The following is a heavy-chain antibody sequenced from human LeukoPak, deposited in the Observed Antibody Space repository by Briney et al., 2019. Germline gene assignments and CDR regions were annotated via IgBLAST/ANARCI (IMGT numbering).Heavy chain of an antibody. CDR3: ARGGGLDV. J-gene: IGHJ6*02. CDR2: INHNGNVN. Sequence: TGVSLRLSCAASGFTFSSYWMNWARQAPGKGLEWVASINHNGNVNYYVDSVKGRFTISRDNAKNSLYLQMSNLRAEDTAVYFCARGGGLDVWGQGATVTFSS. CDR1: GFTFSSYW. D-gene: IGHD3-16*01. V-gene: IGHV3-7*03.